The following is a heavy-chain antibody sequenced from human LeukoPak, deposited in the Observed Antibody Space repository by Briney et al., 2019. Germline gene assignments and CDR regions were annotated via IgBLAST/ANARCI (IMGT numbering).Heavy chain of an antibody. CDR3: ARGTKIKGIDV. CDR2: IYHSGST. V-gene: IGHV4-4*02. D-gene: IGHD5-12*01. J-gene: IGHJ6*02. Sequence: PSGNLSLTSSVSGGSISSSHWGSWVRQPPGKGLEWIGEIYHSGSTNYNPSLKSRVTISVDKSKNQFSLKLSCVTAADTAVYYCARGTKIKGIDVWGQGTRVTVSS. CDR1: GGSISSSHW.